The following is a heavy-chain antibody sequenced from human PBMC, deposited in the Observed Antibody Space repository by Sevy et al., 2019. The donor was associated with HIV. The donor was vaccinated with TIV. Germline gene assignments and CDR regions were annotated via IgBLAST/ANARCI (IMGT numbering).Heavy chain of an antibody. Sequence: GGSQRLSCVGSGFSFSDHRMHWVRQAPGKGLEWMAVISYDRRNTKYKADSVKGRFTISRDNSKNKLYLQMNSLRAEDTAIYYCARDRGEILNSAFDYWGQGTLVTVSS. CDR1: GFSFSDHR. J-gene: IGHJ4*02. D-gene: IGHD3-16*01. CDR2: ISYDRRNTK. CDR3: ARDRGEILNSAFDY. V-gene: IGHV3-30*03.